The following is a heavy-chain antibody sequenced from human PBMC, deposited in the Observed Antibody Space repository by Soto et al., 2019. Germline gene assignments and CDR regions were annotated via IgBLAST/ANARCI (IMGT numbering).Heavy chain of an antibody. CDR1: GGSISSSDW. D-gene: IGHD2-8*02. CDR2: IYYSGNT. CDR3: VRRASGPFDV. J-gene: IGHJ3*01. Sequence: QVQLQESGPGLVKPSGTLSLTCAVSGGSISSSDWWSWVRQPPGKELEWIGEIYYSGNTNYSPSLESRVTMSVDKSKNQFSRKLTSVTAADTAVYYCVRRASGPFDVWGQGTMVTVSS. V-gene: IGHV4-4*02.